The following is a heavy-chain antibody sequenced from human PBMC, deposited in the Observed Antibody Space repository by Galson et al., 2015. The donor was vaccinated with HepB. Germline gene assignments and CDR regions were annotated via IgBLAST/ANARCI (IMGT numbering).Heavy chain of an antibody. CDR1: GGSIRNYY. J-gene: IGHJ5*02. D-gene: IGHD6-6*01. CDR2: IYYSGST. V-gene: IGHV4-59*01. CDR3: ARTARAWFDP. Sequence: SETLSLTCTVSGGSIRNYYWSWIRQPPGKGLEWIGYIYYSGSTNYNPSLKSRLTISVDTSKNQFSLKLSSVTAADTAVYYCARTARAWFDPWGQGTLVTVSS.